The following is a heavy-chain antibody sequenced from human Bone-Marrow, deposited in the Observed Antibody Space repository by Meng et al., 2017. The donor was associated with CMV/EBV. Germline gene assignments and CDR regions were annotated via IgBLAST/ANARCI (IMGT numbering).Heavy chain of an antibody. CDR3: ARVGILWRLDY. CDR1: GGSFSGYY. V-gene: IGHV4-34*01. D-gene: IGHD2-21*01. CDR2: INHSGST. Sequence: SETLSLTCAVYGGSFSGYYWSWVRQPPGKGLEWIGEINHSGSTNYNPSLKSRVTISVDTSKNQFPLKLIPVTAADSAVYYCARVGILWRLDYWGQGTLVTVSS. J-gene: IGHJ4*02.